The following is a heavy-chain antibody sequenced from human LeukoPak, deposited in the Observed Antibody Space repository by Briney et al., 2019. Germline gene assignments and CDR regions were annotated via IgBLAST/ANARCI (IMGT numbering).Heavy chain of an antibody. CDR1: GGSVTSTNW. Sequence: PSETLSLTCDASGGSVTSTNWWTWVRRPPGKGLEWIGEVHLDGRTNYNPSLKSRLIMSVDLPENHISLRLTSVTAADTAVYYCAREGGFYRPLDYSGQGTLVTVSS. J-gene: IGHJ4*02. V-gene: IGHV4-4*02. CDR3: AREGGFYRPLDY. D-gene: IGHD3-3*01. CDR2: VHLDGRT.